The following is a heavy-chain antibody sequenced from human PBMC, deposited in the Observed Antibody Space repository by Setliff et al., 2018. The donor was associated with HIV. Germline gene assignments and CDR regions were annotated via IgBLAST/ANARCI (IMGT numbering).Heavy chain of an antibody. J-gene: IGHJ3*02. Sequence: PGGSLRLSCAASGFTFSSYWMNWVRQAPGKGLEWVANIKQDGSEKYYVDSVKGRFTISRDNAKNSLYLQMNSLRAEDTAVYYCARSFWGSVRNAASDIWGQGTMVTVSS. D-gene: IGHD3-16*01. CDR2: IKQDGSEK. CDR3: ARSFWGSVRNAASDI. CDR1: GFTFSSYW. V-gene: IGHV3-7*01.